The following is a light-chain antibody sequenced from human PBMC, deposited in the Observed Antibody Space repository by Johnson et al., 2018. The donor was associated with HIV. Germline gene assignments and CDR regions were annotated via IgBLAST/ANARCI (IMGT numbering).Light chain of an antibody. CDR3: GTWDSSLSTYV. J-gene: IGLJ1*01. CDR2: ENN. V-gene: IGLV1-51*02. CDR1: SSNIGNNY. Sequence: QSVLTQPPSVSAAPGQKVTISCSGSSSNIGNNYVSWYQQLPGTAPKVLIHENNKRPSGIPDRFSCSKSGTSATLGITALQTGDEADYYCGTWDSSLSTYVFGTVTKVTGL.